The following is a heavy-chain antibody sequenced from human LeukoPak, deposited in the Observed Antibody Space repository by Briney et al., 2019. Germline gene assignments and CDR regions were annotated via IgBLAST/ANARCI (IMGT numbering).Heavy chain of an antibody. D-gene: IGHD1-26*01. CDR3: ATIPRVGATHDAFDI. J-gene: IGHJ3*02. CDR1: GFTFSDYY. V-gene: IGHV3-11*01. Sequence: PGGSLRLSCAASGFTFSDYYMSWIRQAPGKGLEWVSYISSSGSTIYYADSVKGRFTISRDNAKNSLYLQMNSLRAEDTAVYYCATIPRVGATHDAFDIWGQGTTVTVSS. CDR2: ISSSGSTI.